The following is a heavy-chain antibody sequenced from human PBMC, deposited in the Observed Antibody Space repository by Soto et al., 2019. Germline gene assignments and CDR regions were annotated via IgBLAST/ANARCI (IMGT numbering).Heavy chain of an antibody. V-gene: IGHV1-2*02. Sequence: GALVKRAWKGAGYALSNDYGRWVRQAKEQGFEWMGRISPKSGGTNYAQKFQGRVSMTWDTSLKTAYMELGSLMSDDTAVYFCERPPGYISDWHYFDLWGQGTLVTLSS. CDR1: GYALSNDY. CDR2: ISPKSGGT. J-gene: IGHJ4*02. D-gene: IGHD2-21*02. CDR3: ERPPGYISDWHYFDL.